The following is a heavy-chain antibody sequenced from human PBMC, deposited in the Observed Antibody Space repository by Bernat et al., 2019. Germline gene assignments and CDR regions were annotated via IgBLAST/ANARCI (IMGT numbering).Heavy chain of an antibody. V-gene: IGHV3-49*04. CDR2: LRSKAYSGTA. CDR1: GFTFGDYA. CDR3: TRVLGYYPYYFDY. D-gene: IGHD2-15*01. J-gene: IGHJ4*02. Sequence: DVQLVESGGGLVQPGRSLRLSCPASGFTFGDYAMSWVRQAPGKGLEWVGLLRSKAYSGTAEYAESVKGRFTISRDDSKSIAYLQMNSLKTEDTAVYYCTRVLGYYPYYFDYWGQGTLVTVSS.